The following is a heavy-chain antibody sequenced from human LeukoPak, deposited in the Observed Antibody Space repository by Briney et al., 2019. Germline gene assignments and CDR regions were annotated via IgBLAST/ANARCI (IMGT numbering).Heavy chain of an antibody. CDR3: ARDRGSSWVDAFDI. D-gene: IGHD6-13*01. Sequence: GGSLRLSCAASGFTFSSYSMNWVRRAPGKGLEWVSYISSSSSTIYYADSVKGRFTISRDNAKNSLYLQMNSLRAEDTAVYYCARDRGSSWVDAFDIWGQGTMVTVSS. V-gene: IGHV3-48*04. CDR1: GFTFSSYS. CDR2: ISSSSSTI. J-gene: IGHJ3*02.